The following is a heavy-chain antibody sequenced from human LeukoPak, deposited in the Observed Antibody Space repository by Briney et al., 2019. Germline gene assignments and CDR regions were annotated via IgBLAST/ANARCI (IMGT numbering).Heavy chain of an antibody. D-gene: IGHD6-13*01. CDR1: GGSISSYY. Sequence: SETLSLTCTVSGGSISSYYWSWIRQPPGKGLEWIGYIYYSGSTNYNPSLKSRVTISVDTSKNQFSLKLSSVTAAGTAVYYCARAGGSSSWYAEYFDYWGQGTLVTVSS. CDR3: ARAGGSSSWYAEYFDY. J-gene: IGHJ4*02. CDR2: IYYSGST. V-gene: IGHV4-59*01.